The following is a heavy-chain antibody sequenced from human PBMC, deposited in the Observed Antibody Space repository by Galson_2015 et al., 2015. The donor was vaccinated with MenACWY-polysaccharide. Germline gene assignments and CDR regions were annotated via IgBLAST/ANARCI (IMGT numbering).Heavy chain of an antibody. CDR2: IYPGDSDT. D-gene: IGHD2-15*01. CDR1: GYSFSNYW. J-gene: IGHJ4*02. V-gene: IGHV5-51*03. CDR3: TRRGSSWSADEH. Sequence: SGAEVKEPGESLKISCKGFGYSFSNYWIGWVRQMPGKGLEWMGIIYPGDSDTRYRPSFQGQVTISADKSTNTAYLQWSSLKASDTAMYYCTRRGSSWSADEHWGQGTLVTVSS.